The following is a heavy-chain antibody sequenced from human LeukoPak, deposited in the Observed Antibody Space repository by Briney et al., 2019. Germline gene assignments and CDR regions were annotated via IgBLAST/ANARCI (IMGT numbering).Heavy chain of an antibody. D-gene: IGHD1-14*01. CDR2: ISYIGTHQ. Sequence: GRSLTLSCAASEFTFGSFAMHWVRQAPGKGLEWVAAISYIGTHQHYADSVKGRFTISKDTSKNSLYLQMRIRGGDDTAGYYCVRGSERVAEGHFDLWGRGTLVSVFS. V-gene: IGHV3-30*04. CDR1: EFTFGSFA. J-gene: IGHJ2*01. CDR3: VRGSERVAEGHFDL.